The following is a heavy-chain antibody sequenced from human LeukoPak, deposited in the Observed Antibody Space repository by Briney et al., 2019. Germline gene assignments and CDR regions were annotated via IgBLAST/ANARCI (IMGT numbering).Heavy chain of an antibody. CDR3: ARDTPLYDSSGYYPGSAYYYYMDV. V-gene: IGHV1-2*02. D-gene: IGHD3-22*01. Sequence: ASVKVSCKASGYTFTGYYMHWVRQAPGQGLEWMGWINPTSGGTNYAQKFQDRVTMTRDTSISTAYMEVGRLRSDDTAVYYCARDTPLYDSSGYYPGSAYYYYMDVWGKGTTVTISS. J-gene: IGHJ6*03. CDR1: GYTFTGYY. CDR2: INPTSGGT.